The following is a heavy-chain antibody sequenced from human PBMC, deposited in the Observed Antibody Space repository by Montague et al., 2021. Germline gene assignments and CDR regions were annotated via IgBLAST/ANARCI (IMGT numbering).Heavy chain of an antibody. Sequence: SETLSLTCNVSDGSVSTGNYYWTWIRQPPGKELEWIGYIYYTGSSKYNPSLASRVTISISTSKKQFTLKLSSVTAADTAVYYCARGQWLVPYYLDSWGQGTLVTVSS. CDR3: ARGQWLVPYYLDS. CDR1: DGSVSTGNYY. CDR2: IYYTGSS. J-gene: IGHJ4*02. V-gene: IGHV4-61*01. D-gene: IGHD6-19*01.